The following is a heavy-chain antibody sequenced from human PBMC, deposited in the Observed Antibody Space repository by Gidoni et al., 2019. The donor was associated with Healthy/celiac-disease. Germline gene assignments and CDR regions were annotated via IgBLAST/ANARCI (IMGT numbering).Heavy chain of an antibody. D-gene: IGHD6-19*01. J-gene: IGHJ4*02. Sequence: EVQLVESGGGLVQPGGSLRLSCAASGFTFSSYSMTWVRQAPGKGLEWFSYISSSSSTIYYADSVKGRFTISRDNAKNSLYLQMNSLRDEDTAVYYCAESPGYSSGWYGLGALGYWGQGTLVTVSS. V-gene: IGHV3-48*02. CDR3: AESPGYSSGWYGLGALGY. CDR1: GFTFSSYS. CDR2: ISSSSSTI.